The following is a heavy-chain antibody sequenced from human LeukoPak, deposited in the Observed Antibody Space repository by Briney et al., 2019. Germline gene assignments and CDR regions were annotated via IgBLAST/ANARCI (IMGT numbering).Heavy chain of an antibody. CDR3: VRPDASHYDYYYMDV. CDR1: EYSFTTYW. D-gene: IGHD3-16*01. CDR2: VYPGDSDT. Sequence: GESLKISCKASEYSFTTYWIGWVRQTPEKGLEWIGVVYPGDSDTRYNPPFQGQVTISADKSINTAFLQWSSLKVSDTAMYYCVRPDASHYDYYYMDVWGKGTAVTVSS. J-gene: IGHJ6*03. V-gene: IGHV5-51*01.